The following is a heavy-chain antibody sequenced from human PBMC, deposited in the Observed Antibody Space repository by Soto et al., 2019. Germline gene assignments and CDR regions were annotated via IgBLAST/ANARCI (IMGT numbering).Heavy chain of an antibody. Sequence: QVQLQESGPGLVKPSETLSLTCTVSGGSVNSDNYYWTWIRQPPGKGLEWIGNVYFIGTTIYNPSLTSRVTISVDTSKNQFSLRLTSVTAVDTAVYYCARDRGARNHGYGLDVWGQGTTVTVSS. CDR2: VYFIGTT. J-gene: IGHJ6*02. CDR3: ARDRGARNHGYGLDV. D-gene: IGHD3-10*01. CDR1: GGSVNSDNYY. V-gene: IGHV4-61*01.